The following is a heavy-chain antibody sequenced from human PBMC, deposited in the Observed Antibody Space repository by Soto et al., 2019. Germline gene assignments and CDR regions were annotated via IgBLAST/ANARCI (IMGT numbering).Heavy chain of an antibody. D-gene: IGHD6-6*01. CDR2: ISAYNGNT. V-gene: IGHV1-18*01. CDR3: ARGDTAARLDY. Sequence: QAPGQGLEWMGWISAYNGNTNYAQKLQGRVTMTTDTSTSTAYMELRSLRSDDTAVYYCARGDTAARLDYWGQGTLVTVSS. J-gene: IGHJ4*02.